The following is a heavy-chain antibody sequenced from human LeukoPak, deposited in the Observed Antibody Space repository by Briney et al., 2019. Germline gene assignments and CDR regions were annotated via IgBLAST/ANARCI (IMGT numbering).Heavy chain of an antibody. J-gene: IGHJ3*02. CDR3: AKSNGYGLVDI. D-gene: IGHD3-10*01. Sequence: PSETLSLTCTVSGGSISSYCWSWIRQPPGKGLEWIGNIFYRGGTYYSPSLKSRVTISLDTSRNQFSLNLNSVTAADAAVYYCAKSNGYGLVDIWGQGTMVTVSS. V-gene: IGHV4-59*12. CDR1: GGSISSYC. CDR2: IFYRGGT.